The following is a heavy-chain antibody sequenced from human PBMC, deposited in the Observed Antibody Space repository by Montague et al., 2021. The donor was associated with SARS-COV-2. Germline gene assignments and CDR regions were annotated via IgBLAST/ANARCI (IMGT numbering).Heavy chain of an antibody. V-gene: IGHV4-59*08. D-gene: IGHD3-10*01. CDR2: IYYSGST. Sequence: SETLSLPCTVSGGSISSSYWTWIRQPPGKGLEWIGYIYYSGSTSYNPSLKSRVTMSVDTSKNQFSLKLSSVTAADTAVYYYARSSGSYSTFDFWGQGTLVTVSS. J-gene: IGHJ4*02. CDR3: ARSSGSYSTFDF. CDR1: GGSISSSY.